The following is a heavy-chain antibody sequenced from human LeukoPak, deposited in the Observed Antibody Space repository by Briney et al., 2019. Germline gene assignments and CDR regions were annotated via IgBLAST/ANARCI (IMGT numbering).Heavy chain of an antibody. J-gene: IGHJ4*02. CDR3: ARGVTSSGWYY. Sequence: ASVKVSCRASGYTFTSYDINWVRQATGQGLEWMGWMNPNSGNTGNAQKFQGRVTMTRNTSISTAYMELSSLRSEDTAVYYCARGVTSSGWYYWGQGTLVTVSS. CDR2: MNPNSGNT. CDR1: GYTFTSYD. D-gene: IGHD6-19*01. V-gene: IGHV1-8*01.